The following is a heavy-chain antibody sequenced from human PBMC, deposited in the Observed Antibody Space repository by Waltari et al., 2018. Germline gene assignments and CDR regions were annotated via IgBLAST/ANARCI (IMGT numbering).Heavy chain of an antibody. Sequence: QVQLVESGGGVVQPGRSLRLSCAASGFTFSSYGMHWVRQAPGKGLEWVAVISYDGSNKYYADSVKGRFTISRDNSKNTLYLQMNSLRAEDTAVYYCAKDGGDGDYSNYYFDYWGQGTLVTVSS. CDR2: ISYDGSNK. V-gene: IGHV3-30*18. D-gene: IGHD4-4*01. CDR3: AKDGGDGDYSNYYFDY. J-gene: IGHJ4*02. CDR1: GFTFSSYG.